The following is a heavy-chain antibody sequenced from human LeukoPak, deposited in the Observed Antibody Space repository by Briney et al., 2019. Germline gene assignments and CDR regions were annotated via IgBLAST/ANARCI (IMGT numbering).Heavy chain of an antibody. CDR3: ARATHITGTTY. D-gene: IGHD1-7*01. CDR1: GFTFSSYW. Sequence: GGSLRLSCAASGFTFSSYWMHWVCQAPGKGLVWVSRINSDGSSTSYADSVKGRFTISRDNAKNTLYLQMNSLRAEDTAVYYCARATHITGTTYWGQGTLVTVSS. J-gene: IGHJ4*02. CDR2: INSDGSST. V-gene: IGHV3-74*01.